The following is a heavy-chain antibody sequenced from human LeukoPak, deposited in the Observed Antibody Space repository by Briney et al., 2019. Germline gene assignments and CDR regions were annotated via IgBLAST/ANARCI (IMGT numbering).Heavy chain of an antibody. Sequence: PGGSLRLSCSASGFTFSSYAMHWVRQAPGKGLEYVSAISSNGGSTYYADSVKGRFTISRDNSKNTLYLQMSSLRAEDTAVYYCARGAEWIWFGELLPVDYWGQGTLVTVSS. D-gene: IGHD3-10*01. V-gene: IGHV3-64D*06. CDR3: ARGAEWIWFGELLPVDY. CDR1: GFTFSSYA. CDR2: ISSNGGST. J-gene: IGHJ4*02.